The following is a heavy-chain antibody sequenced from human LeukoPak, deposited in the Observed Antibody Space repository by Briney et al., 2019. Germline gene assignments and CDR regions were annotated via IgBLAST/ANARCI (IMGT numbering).Heavy chain of an antibody. CDR3: ARDYYGSGSSFDY. Sequence: KSSETLSLTCTVSGGSISSSSYYWGWIRQSPGKGLEWIGNIYYSGSTYYNPSLKSRVTISVDTSKNQFSLKLSSVTAADTAVYYCARDYYGSGSSFDYWGQGTLVTVSS. CDR2: IYYSGST. V-gene: IGHV4-39*07. J-gene: IGHJ4*02. D-gene: IGHD3-10*01. CDR1: GGSISSSSYY.